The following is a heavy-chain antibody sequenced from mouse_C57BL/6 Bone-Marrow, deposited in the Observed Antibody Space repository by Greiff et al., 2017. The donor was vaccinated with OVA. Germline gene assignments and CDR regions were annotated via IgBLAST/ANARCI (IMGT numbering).Heavy chain of an antibody. J-gene: IGHJ3*01. CDR2: IDPSDSYT. CDR1: GYTFTSYW. CDR3: AREGSSGPAWFAY. D-gene: IGHD3-2*02. Sequence: VQLQQPGAELVKPGASVKLSCKASGYTFTSYWMQWVKQRPGQGLEWIGEIDPSDSYTNYNQKFKGKATLTVDTSSSTAYMQLSSLTSEDSAVYYCAREGSSGPAWFAYWGQGTLVTVSA. V-gene: IGHV1-50*01.